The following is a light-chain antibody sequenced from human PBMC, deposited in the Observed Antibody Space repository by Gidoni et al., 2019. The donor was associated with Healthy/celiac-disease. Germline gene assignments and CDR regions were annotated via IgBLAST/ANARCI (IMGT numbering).Light chain of an antibody. CDR2: GAS. J-gene: IGKJ1*01. CDR3: QQYGSSPPWT. Sequence: DIVLTQSPGPLSLSPGERATLSCWASQSVSSSYLACYQQKPGQAPRLLIYGASSRATGIPDRFSGSGSGTDFTLTISRLEPEDLAVYYCQQYGSSPPWTFGQGTKVESK. CDR1: QSVSSSY. V-gene: IGKV3-20*01.